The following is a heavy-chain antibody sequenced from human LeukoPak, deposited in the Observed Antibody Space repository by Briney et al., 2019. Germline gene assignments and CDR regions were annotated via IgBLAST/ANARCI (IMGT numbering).Heavy chain of an antibody. CDR1: GFTFSSYA. D-gene: IGHD6-6*01. J-gene: IGHJ3*02. CDR3: ARDRTAAWTDDAFDI. Sequence: GGSLRLSCAASGFTFSSYAMHWVRQAPGKGLEYVSAISSNGGSTYYANSVKGRFTISRDNSKNTLYLQMGSLRAEDMAVYYCARDRTAAWTDDAFDIWGQGTMVTVSS. V-gene: IGHV3-64*01. CDR2: ISSNGGST.